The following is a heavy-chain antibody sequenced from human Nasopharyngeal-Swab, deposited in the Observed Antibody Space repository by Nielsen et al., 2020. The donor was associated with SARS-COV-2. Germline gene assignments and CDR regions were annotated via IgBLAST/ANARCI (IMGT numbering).Heavy chain of an antibody. CDR2: ISSSSSYI. V-gene: IGHV3-21*01. CDR1: GFTFSSYN. CDR3: ARDASGGAVGGKDY. J-gene: IGHJ4*02. Sequence: GESLKISCAASGFTFSSYNMNWVRQAPGKGLEWVSSISSSSSYIYYADSVKGRFTISRDNSKNTLFLHMNSLRAEDTAVYYCARDASGGAVGGKDYWGQGTLVTVSS. D-gene: IGHD6-19*01.